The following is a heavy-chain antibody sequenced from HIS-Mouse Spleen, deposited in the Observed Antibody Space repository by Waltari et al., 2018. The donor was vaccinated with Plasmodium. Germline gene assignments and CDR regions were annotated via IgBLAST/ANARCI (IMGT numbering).Heavy chain of an antibody. CDR1: GFPFSGFA. V-gene: IGHV3-30*04. CDR3: ARSHFRFLEWLFDY. J-gene: IGHJ4*02. D-gene: IGHD3-3*01. CDR2: ISYDGSNK. Sequence: QVQLVWSGGGVVQPVRSLIVPCAASGFPFSGFAVHWVRQAPAKGLEWVAVISYDGSNKYYADSVKGRFTIARDNSKNTLYLQMNSLRAEDTAVYYCARSHFRFLEWLFDYWGQGTLVTVSS.